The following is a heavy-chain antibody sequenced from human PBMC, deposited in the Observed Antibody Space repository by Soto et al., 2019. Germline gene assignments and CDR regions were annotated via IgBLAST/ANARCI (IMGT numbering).Heavy chain of an antibody. CDR1: GGSFNNYA. V-gene: IGHV1-69*01. CDR3: AVAMVREILIFESSGMHV. J-gene: IGHJ6*02. Sequence: QVHLVQSGAEVKKPGSSVKVSCKPSGGSFNNYAVSWVRQAPGQGLEWVGGIIPNFDTPNYAQKFQDRVTIIADESTSTVYMELRSLRSNDTAVYYCAVAMVREILIFESSGMHVWGQGTTVIVSS. D-gene: IGHD3-10*01. CDR2: IIPNFDTP.